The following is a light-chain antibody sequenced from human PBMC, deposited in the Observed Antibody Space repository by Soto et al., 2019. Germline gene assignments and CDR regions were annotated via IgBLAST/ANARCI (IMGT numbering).Light chain of an antibody. CDR2: KAS. V-gene: IGKV1-5*03. Sequence: DIQMTQSPSIPSASFGDRVTISCRASQTISSWLAWYQQKPGKAPKLLIYKASALEIGVSSRFSGSGSGTEFTLTISSLQPDDFATYYCQQYSSFPLTFGGGTKVDI. CDR1: QTISSW. CDR3: QQYSSFPLT. J-gene: IGKJ4*01.